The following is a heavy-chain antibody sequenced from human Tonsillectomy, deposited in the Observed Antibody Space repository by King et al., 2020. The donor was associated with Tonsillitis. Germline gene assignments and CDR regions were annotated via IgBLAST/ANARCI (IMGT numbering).Heavy chain of an antibody. CDR1: GFTFDDYA. D-gene: IGHD3-22*01. CDR2: ISWNSGSI. V-gene: IGHV3-9*01. Sequence: QLVQSGGGLVQPGRSLRLSCAASGFTFDDYAMHWVRQAPGKGLEWVSGISWNSGSIGYADSVKGRFTISRDNAKNSLYLQMNSLRAEDTALYYCAKGLDSSGYYYYFDYWGQGTLVTVSS. CDR3: AKGLDSSGYYYYFDY. J-gene: IGHJ4*02.